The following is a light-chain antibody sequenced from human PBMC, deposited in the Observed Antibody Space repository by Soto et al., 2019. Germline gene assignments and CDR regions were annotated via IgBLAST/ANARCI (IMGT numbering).Light chain of an antibody. CDR1: SSNIGSNY. CDR2: RNN. J-gene: IGLJ2*01. V-gene: IGLV1-47*01. Sequence: QSVLTQPPSASGTPGQRVTISCSGSSSNIGSNYVYWYQQLPGTAPKLLIYRNNQRPSGVPDRFSGSKSSTSASLAISGLRSEDEADYYCAAWDDSLSDVVFGGGTKLTVL. CDR3: AAWDDSLSDVV.